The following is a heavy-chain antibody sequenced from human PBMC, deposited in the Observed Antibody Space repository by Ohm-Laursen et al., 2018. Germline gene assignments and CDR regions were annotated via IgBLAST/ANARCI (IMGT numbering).Heavy chain of an antibody. CDR2: FYISGNT. CDR1: GGSISSYY. J-gene: IGHJ4*02. V-gene: IGHV4-4*07. CDR3: ALESPYDYVWGSYRY. D-gene: IGHD3-16*01. Sequence: SETLSLTCTVSGGSISSYYWSWIRQPAGKGLEWIGRFYISGNTNYNPSLKSRVSMSVDTSKNQFSLKLSSVTAADTAVYYCALESPYDYVWGSYRYWGQGTLVTVSS.